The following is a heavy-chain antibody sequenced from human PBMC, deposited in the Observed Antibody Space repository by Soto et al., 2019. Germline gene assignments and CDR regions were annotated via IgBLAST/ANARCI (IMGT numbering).Heavy chain of an antibody. Sequence: EQVLESGGGLVQPGGSLRLSCEASGFMFNHYAMAWVRQTPGKGLEWVSVISGSTGTTYYAASVKGRFTISRDNSKTTVYLQMNSLRVEDSALYSCAKVIVLGASTLEYWGPGTRVTVSS. D-gene: IGHD6-6*01. CDR2: ISGSTGTT. CDR1: GFMFNHYA. V-gene: IGHV3-23*01. CDR3: AKVIVLGASTLEY. J-gene: IGHJ4*02.